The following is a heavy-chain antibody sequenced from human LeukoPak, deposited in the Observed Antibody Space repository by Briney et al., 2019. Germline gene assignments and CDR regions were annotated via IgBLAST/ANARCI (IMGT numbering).Heavy chain of an antibody. J-gene: IGHJ6*02. D-gene: IGHD6-19*01. CDR2: ISSRSSYI. V-gene: IGHV3-21*01. CDR3: ARDLRAVAEQYYYYGMDV. Sequence: PGGSLRLSCAASGFTFSSYSTNWVRQAPGKGLEWVSSISSRSSYIYYADSVKGRFTISRDNAKNSLYLQMNSLRAEDTAVYYCARDLRAVAEQYYYYGMDVWGQGTTVIVSS. CDR1: GFTFSSYS.